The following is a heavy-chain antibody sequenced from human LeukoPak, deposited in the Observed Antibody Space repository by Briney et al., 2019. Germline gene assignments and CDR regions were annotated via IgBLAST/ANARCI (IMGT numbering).Heavy chain of an antibody. CDR3: ARSAVQANWPFYFDF. V-gene: IGHV3-48*01. J-gene: IGHJ4*02. Sequence: PGGSLRLSCSASGFIFASYGIDWVSQAPGSGLQWVAYISAGSSNTFYADSVKGRFTISRDDADNFLHLQMNSLSAEDTAVYYCARSAVQANWPFYFDFWGRGALVTVSS. CDR2: ISAGSSNT. D-gene: IGHD1-26*01. CDR1: GFIFASYG.